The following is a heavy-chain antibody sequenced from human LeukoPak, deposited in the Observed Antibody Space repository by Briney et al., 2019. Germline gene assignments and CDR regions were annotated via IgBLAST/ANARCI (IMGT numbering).Heavy chain of an antibody. V-gene: IGHV1-18*01. J-gene: IGHJ5*02. D-gene: IGHD2-2*01. CDR2: ISAYNGNT. Sequence: ASVKGSCKASGYTFTSYGISWVRQAPGQGLEWMGWISAYNGNTNYAQKLQGRVTMTTDTSTSTAYMELRSLRSDDTAVYYCARFRSTNLYNWFDPWGQGTLVTVSS. CDR1: GYTFTSYG. CDR3: ARFRSTNLYNWFDP.